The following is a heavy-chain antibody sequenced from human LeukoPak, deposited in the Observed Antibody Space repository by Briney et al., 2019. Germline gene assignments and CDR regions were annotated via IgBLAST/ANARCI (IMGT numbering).Heavy chain of an antibody. CDR3: AKDQGSGYYLFDY. D-gene: IGHD3-3*01. CDR2: ISGSGGGT. CDR1: GFTFGSFA. Sequence: PGGSLRLSCAAPGFTFGSFAMSWVRQAPGKGLEWVSAISGSGGGTYYADSVKGRSTISRDNSKNTLYLQMNSLRAEDTAVYYCAKDQGSGYYLFDYWGQGTLVTVSS. V-gene: IGHV3-23*01. J-gene: IGHJ4*02.